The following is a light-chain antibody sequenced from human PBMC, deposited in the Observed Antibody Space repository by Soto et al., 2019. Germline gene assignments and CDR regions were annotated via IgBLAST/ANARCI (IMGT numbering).Light chain of an antibody. CDR3: SSYTSTSTPVV. Sequence: QSVLTQPASVSGSPGQSITISCTGTSSDVGGYNYVSWYQQHPGKVPKVMIYEVSNRPSGVSNRFSGSKSGNTASLTISGLQAEDEADYYCSSYTSTSTPVVFGGGTQLTVL. V-gene: IGLV2-14*01. CDR1: SSDVGGYNY. CDR2: EVS. J-gene: IGLJ3*02.